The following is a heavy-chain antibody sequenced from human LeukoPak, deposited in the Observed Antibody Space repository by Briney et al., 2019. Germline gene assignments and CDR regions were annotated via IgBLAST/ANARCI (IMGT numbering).Heavy chain of an antibody. CDR3: AKESVAAAGTAGLLEY. CDR2: ISYDGSNQ. J-gene: IGHJ4*02. CDR1: GFTFSSYG. Sequence: GGSLRLSCAASGFTFSSYGMHWVRQAPGKGLEWVAVISYDGSNQYYADSVKGRFTISRDNSKNALSLQMNSLRADDTAVYYCAKESVAAAGTAGLLEYWGQGTLVTVSS. V-gene: IGHV3-30*18. D-gene: IGHD6-13*01.